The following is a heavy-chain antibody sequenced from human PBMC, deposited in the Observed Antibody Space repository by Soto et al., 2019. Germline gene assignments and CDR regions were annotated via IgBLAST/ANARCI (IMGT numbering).Heavy chain of an antibody. CDR2: ISYDGSNK. Sequence: QVQLVESGGGVVQPGRSLRLSCAASGFTFSSYAMHWVRQAPGKGLEWVAVISYDGSNKYYADSVKGRFTISRDNSKNTLYLQMNSLRAEDTAVYYCAREGIAVAGTWYNWFDPWCQGTLVTVSS. V-gene: IGHV3-30-3*01. D-gene: IGHD6-19*01. J-gene: IGHJ5*02. CDR3: AREGIAVAGTWYNWFDP. CDR1: GFTFSSYA.